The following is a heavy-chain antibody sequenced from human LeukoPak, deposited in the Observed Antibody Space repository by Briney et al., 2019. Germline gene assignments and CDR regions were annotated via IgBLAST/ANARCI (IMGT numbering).Heavy chain of an antibody. Sequence: ASVKVSCKASGYTFTSYGISWVRQAPGQGLEWMGWMNPNSGNTGYAQKFQGGVTMTRNTSISTAYMELSSLRSEDTAVYYCARGGKYSSSWYRDYNWFDPWGQGTLVTVSS. V-gene: IGHV1-8*02. CDR2: MNPNSGNT. CDR1: GYTFTSYG. CDR3: ARGGKYSSSWYRDYNWFDP. J-gene: IGHJ5*02. D-gene: IGHD6-13*01.